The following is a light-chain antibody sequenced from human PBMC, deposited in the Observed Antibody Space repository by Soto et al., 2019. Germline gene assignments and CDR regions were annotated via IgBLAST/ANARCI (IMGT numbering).Light chain of an antibody. J-gene: IGLJ2*01. V-gene: IGLV1-40*01. Sequence: QSVLTQPPSVSGAPGQRVTISLTGSSSNIGAGYDVHWYQQLPGTAPKLLIYGNSNRPSGVPDRFSGSKSGTSASLAITGLQAEYEADYYCQSYDSSLSGWNVVFGGGTKLTVL. CDR1: SSNIGAGYD. CDR3: QSYDSSLSGWNVV. CDR2: GNS.